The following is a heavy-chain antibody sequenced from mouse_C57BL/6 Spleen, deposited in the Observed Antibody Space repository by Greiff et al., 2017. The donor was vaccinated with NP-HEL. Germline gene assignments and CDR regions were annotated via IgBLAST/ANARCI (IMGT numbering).Heavy chain of an antibody. CDR2: IDPSDSYT. Sequence: QVQLQQPGAELVMPGASVKLSCKASGYTFTSYWMHWVKQRPGQGLEWIGEIDPSDSYTNYNQKFKGKSTLTVDKSSSTAYMQLSGLTSEDSAVYYCARIYYYGSSWYFDVWGTGTTVTVSS. CDR3: ARIYYYGSSWYFDV. D-gene: IGHD1-1*01. V-gene: IGHV1-69*01. J-gene: IGHJ1*03. CDR1: GYTFTSYW.